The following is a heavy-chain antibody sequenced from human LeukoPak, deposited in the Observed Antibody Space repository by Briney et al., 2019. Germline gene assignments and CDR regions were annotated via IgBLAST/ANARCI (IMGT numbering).Heavy chain of an antibody. Sequence: PGGSLRLSCAASGFTFSSYSMNWVCQAPGKGLEWVSSISSSSSYIYYADSVKGRFTISRDNAKNSLYLQMNSLRAEDTAVYYCARVDNSSGWYVDYWGQGTLVTVSS. V-gene: IGHV3-21*01. J-gene: IGHJ4*02. CDR1: GFTFSSYS. CDR2: ISSSSSYI. CDR3: ARVDNSSGWYVDY. D-gene: IGHD6-19*01.